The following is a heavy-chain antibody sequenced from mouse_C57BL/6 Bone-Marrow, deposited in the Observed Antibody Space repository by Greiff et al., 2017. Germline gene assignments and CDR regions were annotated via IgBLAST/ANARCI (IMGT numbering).Heavy chain of an antibody. CDR1: GFNIKDDY. CDR3: TTIPNLFFAY. J-gene: IGHJ3*01. CDR2: IDPENGDT. D-gene: IGHD1-1*01. Sequence: DVKLQESGAELVRPGASVKLSCTASGFNIKDDYMHWVKQRPEQGLEWIGWIDPENGDTEYASKFQGKATITADTSSKTAYLQRSSLTSEDTAVYYCTTIPNLFFAYWGQGTLVTVSA. V-gene: IGHV14-4*01.